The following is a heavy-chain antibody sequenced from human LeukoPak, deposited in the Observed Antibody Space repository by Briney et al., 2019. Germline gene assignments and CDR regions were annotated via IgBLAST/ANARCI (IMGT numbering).Heavy chain of an antibody. J-gene: IGHJ6*03. D-gene: IGHD4-11*01. CDR1: GFTFSSYS. Sequence: GGSLRLSCAASGFTFSSYSMNWVRQAPGKGLEWVSYISSSSSTIYYADSVKGRFTISRDNAKNSLYLQMSGLRAEDTAVYYCARAIETYSNRYYYYYMDVWGKGTTVTVSS. CDR2: ISSSSSTI. CDR3: ARAIETYSNRYYYYYMDV. V-gene: IGHV3-48*01.